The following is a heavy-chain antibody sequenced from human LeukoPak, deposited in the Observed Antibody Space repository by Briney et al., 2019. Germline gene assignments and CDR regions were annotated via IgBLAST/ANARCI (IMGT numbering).Heavy chain of an antibody. V-gene: IGHV4-4*07. CDR3: ARSSESYDSSGYYSYYFDY. D-gene: IGHD3-22*01. J-gene: IGHJ4*02. CDR2: IYTSGST. Sequence: PSETLSLTCTVSGGSISSYYWSWIRQPAGKGLEWIGRIYTSGSTNYNPSLKSRVTMSVDTSKNQYSLKLSSVTAADTAVYYCARSSESYDSSGYYSYYFDYWGQGTLVTVSS. CDR1: GGSISSYY.